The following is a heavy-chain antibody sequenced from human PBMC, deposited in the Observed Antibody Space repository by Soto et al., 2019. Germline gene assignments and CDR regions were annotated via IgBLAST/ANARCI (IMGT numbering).Heavy chain of an antibody. Sequence: QVQLVESGGGVVQPGRSLRLSCVASGFTFSSYGMHWVRQAPGKGLEWVAVTWYDGSNKYYADSVKGQFTISRDNSKNTLYLQMNSLRAEDTAVYYCARDWVPHIVVVVAPSFGFQHWGQGTLVTVSS. V-gene: IGHV3-33*01. CDR2: TWYDGSNK. CDR3: ARDWVPHIVVVVAPSFGFQH. D-gene: IGHD2-15*01. CDR1: GFTFSSYG. J-gene: IGHJ1*01.